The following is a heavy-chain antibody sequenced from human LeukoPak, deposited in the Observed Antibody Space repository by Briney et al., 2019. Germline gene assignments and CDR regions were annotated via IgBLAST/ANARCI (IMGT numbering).Heavy chain of an antibody. CDR1: GYSISSGYY. D-gene: IGHD3-10*01. V-gene: IGHV4-38-2*02. CDR2: INHSGST. J-gene: IGHJ4*02. Sequence: SETLSLTCTVPGYSISSGYYWSWIRPPPGKGLEWIAEINHSGSTKYNPSLKSRVTVSVDTSKNQFSLKLTSVTAADTAVYYCAAVPESYYTVYYFNYWGQGTLVTVSS. CDR3: AAVPESYYTVYYFNY.